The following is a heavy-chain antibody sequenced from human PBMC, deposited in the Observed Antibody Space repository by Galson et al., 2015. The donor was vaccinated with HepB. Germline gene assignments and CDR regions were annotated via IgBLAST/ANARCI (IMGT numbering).Heavy chain of an antibody. CDR3: ARSRSSWYWYFDY. CDR2: IYSGGST. V-gene: IGHV3-53*04. CDR1: GFTVSSNY. Sequence: SLRLSCAASGFTVSSNYMSWVRQAPGKGLEWVSVIYSGGSTYYADSVKGRFTISRHNSKNTLYLQMNSLRAEGTAVYYCARSRSSWYWYFDYWGQGTLVTVSS. J-gene: IGHJ4*02. D-gene: IGHD6-13*01.